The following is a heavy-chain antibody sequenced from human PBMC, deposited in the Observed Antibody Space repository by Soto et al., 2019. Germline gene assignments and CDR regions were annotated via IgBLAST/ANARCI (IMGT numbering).Heavy chain of an antibody. CDR3: AKEAVSGWYYFDD. CDR1: GFTFSSYA. CDR2: ISGSGGST. V-gene: IGHV3-23*01. Sequence: GGSLRLSCAASGFTFSSYAMSWVRQAPGKGLEWVSTISGSGGSTYYADSLKGRFTISRDNSKNTLFLQMSSQRAEDTAVYYCAKEAVSGWYYFDDPGPGTLVTVSS. D-gene: IGHD6-19*01. J-gene: IGHJ4*02.